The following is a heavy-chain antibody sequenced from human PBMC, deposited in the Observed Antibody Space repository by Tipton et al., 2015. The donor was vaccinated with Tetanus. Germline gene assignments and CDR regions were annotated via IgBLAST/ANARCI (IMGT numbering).Heavy chain of an antibody. CDR3: ATTLGLGSGEGIDY. J-gene: IGHJ4*02. D-gene: IGHD3-10*01. CDR1: GGSVNSGSYY. V-gene: IGHV4-61*01. Sequence: TLSLTCTVSGGSVNSGSYYWSWIRQPPGKRLEWIGYISHSGSTSYNPSLKSRVTISVDTSKNQLSLKLRSVTAADTAVYYCATTLGLGSGEGIDYWGQGTLVTVSS. CDR2: ISHSGST.